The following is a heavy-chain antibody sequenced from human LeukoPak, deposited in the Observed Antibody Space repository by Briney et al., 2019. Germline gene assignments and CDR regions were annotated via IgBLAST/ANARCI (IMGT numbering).Heavy chain of an antibody. D-gene: IGHD6-19*01. V-gene: IGHV7-4-1*02. Sequence: GASVKVSCKASGYTFTSYAMNWVRQAPGQGLEWVGWINTNTGNPTYVQGFTGRFIFSLDTSVSTAYLQISSLKAEDTAVYYCARDLYSSGWYGNWFDPWGQGALVTVSS. CDR1: GYTFTSYA. CDR2: INTNTGNP. J-gene: IGHJ5*02. CDR3: ARDLYSSGWYGNWFDP.